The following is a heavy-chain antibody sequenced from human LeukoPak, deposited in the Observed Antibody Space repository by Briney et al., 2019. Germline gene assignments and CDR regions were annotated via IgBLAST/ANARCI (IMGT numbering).Heavy chain of an antibody. D-gene: IGHD6-19*01. CDR3: ARGKRAVAGKDY. CDR1: GGSFSGYY. Sequence: SETLSLTCAVYGGSFSGYYWSWIRQPPGKGLEWIGEINHSGSTNYNPSLKSRVTISEDTSKNQFSLKLSSVTAADTAVYYCARGKRAVAGKDYWGQGTLVTVSS. J-gene: IGHJ4*02. CDR2: INHSGST. V-gene: IGHV4-34*01.